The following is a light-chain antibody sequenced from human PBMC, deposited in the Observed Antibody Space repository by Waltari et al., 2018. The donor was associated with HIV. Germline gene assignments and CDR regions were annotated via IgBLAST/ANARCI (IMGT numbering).Light chain of an antibody. CDR1: SSDIGHYKY. J-gene: IGLJ1*01. Sequence: PGQSITISCTGTSSDIGHYKYVSCYQQSTGKAPKLMIYEVSNRPSGVSNRFSGSKSGNTASLTISGLQAEDEADYYYSSYISTTTLFGTGTKVTVL. V-gene: IGLV2-14*01. CDR2: EVS. CDR3: SSYISTTTL.